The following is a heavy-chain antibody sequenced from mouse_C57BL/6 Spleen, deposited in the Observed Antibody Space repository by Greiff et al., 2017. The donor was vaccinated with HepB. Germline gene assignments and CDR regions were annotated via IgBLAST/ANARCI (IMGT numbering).Heavy chain of an antibody. CDR1: GYTFTSYW. D-gene: IGHD1-1*01. V-gene: IGHV1-55*01. CDR3: ARSGNYYGSSPLFAY. CDR2: IYPGSGST. Sequence: QVQLQQPGAELVKPGASVKMSCKASGYTFTSYWITWVKQRPGQGLEWIGDIYPGSGSTNYNEKFKSKATLTVDTSSSTAYMQLSSLTSEDSAVYYGARSGNYYGSSPLFAYWGQGTLVTVSA. J-gene: IGHJ3*01.